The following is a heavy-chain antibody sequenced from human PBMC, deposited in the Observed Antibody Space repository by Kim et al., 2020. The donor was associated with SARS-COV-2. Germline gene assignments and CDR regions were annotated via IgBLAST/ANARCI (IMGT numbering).Heavy chain of an antibody. CDR1: GGSISSSSYY. Sequence: SETLSLTCTVSGGSISSSSYYWGWIRQPPGKGLEWIGSIYYSGSTYYNPSLKSRVTISVDTSKNQFSLKLSSVTAADTAVYYCARQSMDSGYDFGWFDPWGQGTLVTVSS. D-gene: IGHD5-12*01. CDR3: ARQSMDSGYDFGWFDP. CDR2: IYYSGST. J-gene: IGHJ5*02. V-gene: IGHV4-39*01.